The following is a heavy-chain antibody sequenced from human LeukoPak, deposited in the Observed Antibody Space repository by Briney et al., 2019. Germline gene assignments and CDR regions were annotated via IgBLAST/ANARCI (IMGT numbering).Heavy chain of an antibody. D-gene: IGHD1-1*01. Sequence: SETLSLTCTVSGYSITSGYDWGWIRQPPGKGLEWIASIYYRRTTYYNPSLKSRVTISINTSTNQFSLRLSSMTAADTAVYYCARKDWNDVRAFDIWGQGTMVTVSS. CDR2: IYYRRTT. CDR3: ARKDWNDVRAFDI. CDR1: GYSITSGYD. J-gene: IGHJ3*02. V-gene: IGHV4-38-2*02.